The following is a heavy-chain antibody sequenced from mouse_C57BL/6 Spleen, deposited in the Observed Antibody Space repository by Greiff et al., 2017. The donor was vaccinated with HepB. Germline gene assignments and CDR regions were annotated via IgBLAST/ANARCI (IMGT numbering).Heavy chain of an antibody. CDR1: GYTFTSYW. V-gene: IGHV1-69*01. D-gene: IGHD2-4*01. CDR3: ARADYDVAWFAY. CDR2: LDPSDSYT. Sequence: QVQLQQPGAELVMPGASVKLSCKASGYTFTSYWMHWVKQRPGQGLEWIGELDPSDSYTNYNQKFKGKSTLTVDKSSSTAYMQLSSLTSEDSAVYYCARADYDVAWFAYWGQGTLVTVSA. J-gene: IGHJ3*01.